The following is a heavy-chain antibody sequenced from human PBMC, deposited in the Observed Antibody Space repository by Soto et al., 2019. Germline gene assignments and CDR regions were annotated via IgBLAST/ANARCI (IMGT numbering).Heavy chain of an antibody. D-gene: IGHD6-13*01. Sequence: EVQLLESGGGLVQPGGSLRLSCAASGFTFSSYAMSWVRQAPGKGLEWVSAISGSGGSTYYADSVKGRFTSSRDNSKNTLYLQMNSLRAEDTAVYYCAKAGDAGLGLNDYWGQGTLVTVSS. J-gene: IGHJ4*02. CDR2: ISGSGGST. CDR1: GFTFSSYA. CDR3: AKAGDAGLGLNDY. V-gene: IGHV3-23*01.